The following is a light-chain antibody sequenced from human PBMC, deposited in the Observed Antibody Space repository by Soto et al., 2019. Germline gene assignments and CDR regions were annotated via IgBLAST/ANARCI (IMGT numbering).Light chain of an antibody. J-gene: IGLJ1*01. Sequence: QSVLTQSPSASASLGASVKLTCTRSSGHSSYAIAWHQQQPEKGPRYLMKLNSDGSHNKGDGIPDRFSGSSSGAERYLTISSLQSEDEADYYCQTWGTGIHVFGTGTKLTVL. CDR2: LNSDGSH. CDR1: SGHSSYA. CDR3: QTWGTGIHV. V-gene: IGLV4-69*01.